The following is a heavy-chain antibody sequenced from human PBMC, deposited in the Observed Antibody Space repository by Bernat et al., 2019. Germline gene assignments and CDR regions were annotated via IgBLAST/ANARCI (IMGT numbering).Heavy chain of an antibody. CDR3: ARDRRYCSSTSCYASYDYYYYGMDV. J-gene: IGHJ6*02. D-gene: IGHD2-2*01. V-gene: IGHV4-31*03. CDR1: GGSISSGGYY. Sequence: QVQLQESGPGLLKPSETLSLTCTVSGGSISSGGYYWSWIRQHPGKGLEWIGYIYYSGSTYYNPSLKSRVTISVDTSKNQFSLKLSSVTAADTAVYYCARDRRYCSSTSCYASYDYYYYGMDVWGQGTTVTVSS. CDR2: IYYSGST.